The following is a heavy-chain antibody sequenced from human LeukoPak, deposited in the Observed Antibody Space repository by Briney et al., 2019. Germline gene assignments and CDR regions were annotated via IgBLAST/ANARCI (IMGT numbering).Heavy chain of an antibody. CDR2: ISSSGSTI. CDR1: GFTFGDYA. D-gene: IGHD3/OR15-3a*01. Sequence: PGGSLRLSCTASGFTFGDYAMSWVRQAPGKGLEWVSYISSSGSTIYYADSVKGRFTISRDNAKNSLYLQMSSLRAEDTAVYYCARLVLGTGYAFDIWGQGTMVTVSS. CDR3: ARLVLGTGYAFDI. V-gene: IGHV3-11*04. J-gene: IGHJ3*02.